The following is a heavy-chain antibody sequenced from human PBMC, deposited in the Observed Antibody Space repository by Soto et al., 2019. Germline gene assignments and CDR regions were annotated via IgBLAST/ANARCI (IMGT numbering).Heavy chain of an antibody. V-gene: IGHV3-23*01. Sequence: EVQLLESGGGLVQPGGSLRLSCAASGFTFNNYAMTWVRQAPGKGLEWVAAISGGGDTTSYADSVKGRFTVSRDGSKNPRYLQMSSLRAEDTGLYYCAKGRGGSGSLTPRVDFWGQGTLVTVSS. D-gene: IGHD3-10*01. J-gene: IGHJ4*02. CDR2: ISGGGDTT. CDR3: AKGRGGSGSLTPRVDF. CDR1: GFTFNNYA.